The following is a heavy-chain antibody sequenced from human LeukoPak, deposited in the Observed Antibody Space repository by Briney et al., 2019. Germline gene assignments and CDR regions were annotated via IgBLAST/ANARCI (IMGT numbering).Heavy chain of an antibody. J-gene: IGHJ3*02. Sequence: GGSLRLSCAASGFTFSSYGMHWVRXXPXXXXXXXXXXRYDGSNKYYADSVKGRFTISRDNSKNTLYLQMNSLRAEDTAVYYCARVRGYSYGKDGAFDIWGQGTMVTVSS. CDR2: XRYDGSNK. CDR3: ARVRGYSYGKDGAFDI. CDR1: GFTFSSYG. V-gene: IGHV3-30*02. D-gene: IGHD5-18*01.